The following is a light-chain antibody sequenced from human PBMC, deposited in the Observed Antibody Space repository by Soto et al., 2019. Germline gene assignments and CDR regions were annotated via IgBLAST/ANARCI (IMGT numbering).Light chain of an antibody. CDR2: NNN. CDR1: SSNIGSTT. J-gene: IGLJ3*02. CDR3: AAWEDSLNGVV. V-gene: IGLV1-44*01. Sequence: QSVLTRPPSASGTPGQRVTIACSGSSSNIGSTTVKWYQQLPGTAPKLLIYNNNQRPSGVPDRFSGSKSGTSASLAISGLQSEDEADYYCAAWEDSLNGVVFGGGTQLTVL.